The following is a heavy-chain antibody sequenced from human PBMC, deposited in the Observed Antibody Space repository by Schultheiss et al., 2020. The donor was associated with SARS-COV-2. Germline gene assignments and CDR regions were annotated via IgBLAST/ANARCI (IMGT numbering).Heavy chain of an antibody. V-gene: IGHV4-4*07. J-gene: IGHJ5*02. CDR1: GGSISSYY. CDR2: IYTSGST. Sequence: SQTLSLTCTVSGGSISSYYWSWIRQPAGKGLEWIGRIYTSGSTNYNPSLKSRVTISVDTSKNQFSLKLSSVTAADTAVYYCARGWVYCSSTSCNYWFDPWGQGTLVTVSS. CDR3: ARGWVYCSSTSCNYWFDP. D-gene: IGHD2-2*01.